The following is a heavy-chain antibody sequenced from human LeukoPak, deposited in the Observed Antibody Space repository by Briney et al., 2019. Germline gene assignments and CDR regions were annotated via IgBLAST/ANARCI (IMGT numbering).Heavy chain of an antibody. V-gene: IGHV4-59*01. CDR3: AREMRYCSSTSCSPWFDP. CDR2: IYYSGST. D-gene: IGHD2-2*01. J-gene: IGHJ5*02. Sequence: PSETLSLTCTVSGGSISNYYWSWIRQPPGKGLEWIGYIYYSGSTNYNSSLKSRVTISVDTSKNQFSLKLSSVTAADTAVYYCAREMRYCSSTSCSPWFDPWGQGTLVTVSS. CDR1: GGSISNYY.